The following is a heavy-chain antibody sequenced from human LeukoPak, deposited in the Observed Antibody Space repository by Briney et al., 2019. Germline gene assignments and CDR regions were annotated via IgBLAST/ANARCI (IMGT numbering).Heavy chain of an antibody. CDR1: GYPLPELS. CDR2: FDPEDGET. CDR3: ATGSYTSSGYYYGHYY. V-gene: IGHV1-24*01. D-gene: IGHD3-22*01. J-gene: IGHJ4*02. Sequence: GASVKVSCKVSGYPLPELSMHWVRQAPGKGLEWMGGFDPEDGETIYAQKFQGRVTMTEDTSTDTAYMELSSLRSEDTAVYYCATGSYTSSGYYYGHYYWGQGTLVTVSS.